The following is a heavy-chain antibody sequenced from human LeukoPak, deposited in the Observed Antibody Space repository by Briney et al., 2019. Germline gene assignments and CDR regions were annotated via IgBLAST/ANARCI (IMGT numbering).Heavy chain of an antibody. CDR3: ASSPRGLRYFVFSGMDV. CDR1: GGSFSGYY. D-gene: IGHD3-9*01. CDR2: INHSGST. Sequence: KTSETLSLTCAVYGGSFSGYYWSWSRQPPGKGVEWIGEINHSGSTNYNPSLKSRVTISVDTSKNQFSLKLSSVTAADTAVYYCASSPRGLRYFVFSGMDVWGKGTTVTVSS. J-gene: IGHJ6*04. V-gene: IGHV4-34*01.